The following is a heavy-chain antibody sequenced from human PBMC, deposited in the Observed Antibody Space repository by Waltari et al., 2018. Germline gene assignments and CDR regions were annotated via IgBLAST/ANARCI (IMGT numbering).Heavy chain of an antibody. CDR1: GYNFTSSD. Sequence: QVQLVQSGAEVKKPGASVKVSCKASGYNFTSSDINWVRQATGQGLERMGWMNPNSGNTGYAQKCQGRGTLTRNTSISTADRELSSLRSEDTAVYYCARGIRHDAFDIWGQGTMVTVSS. CDR3: ARGIRHDAFDI. D-gene: IGHD3-16*01. CDR2: MNPNSGNT. V-gene: IGHV1-8*03. J-gene: IGHJ3*02.